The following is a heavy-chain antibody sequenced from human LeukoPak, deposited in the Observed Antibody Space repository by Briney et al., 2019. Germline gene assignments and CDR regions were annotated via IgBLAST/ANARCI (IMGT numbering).Heavy chain of an antibody. J-gene: IGHJ4*02. CDR1: GFTFSSYG. Sequence: PGGSLRLSCAASGFTFSSYGMHWVRQAPGKGLEWVAVISYDGSNKYYADSVKGRFTISRDNSKNTLYLQMNSLRAEDTAVYYCAKEKAIFGVRGPEDYWGQGTLVTVSS. CDR3: AKEKAIFGVRGPEDY. V-gene: IGHV3-30*18. D-gene: IGHD3-3*01. CDR2: ISYDGSNK.